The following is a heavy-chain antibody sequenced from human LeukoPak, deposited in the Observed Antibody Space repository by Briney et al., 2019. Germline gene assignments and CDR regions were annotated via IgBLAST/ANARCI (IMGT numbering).Heavy chain of an antibody. J-gene: IGHJ4*02. D-gene: IGHD1-1*01. Sequence: PSETLSLTCTVSGGSISSYYWSWIRQPPGKGLERMGYIYYSGSTNYNPSLKSRVTISVDTSKSQFSLKLSSVTAADTAVYYCARKRTGDQGYYFDYWGQGTLVTVSS. V-gene: IGHV4-59*01. CDR1: GGSISSYY. CDR2: IYYSGST. CDR3: ARKRTGDQGYYFDY.